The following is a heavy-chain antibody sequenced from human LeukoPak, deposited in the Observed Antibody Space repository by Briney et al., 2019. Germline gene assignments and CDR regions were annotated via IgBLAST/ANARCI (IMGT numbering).Heavy chain of an antibody. Sequence: SETLSLTCTVSGGSISSYYWNWIRQPPEKGLEWIGYIYYSGSTNYNPSLKSRVTISVDTSKNQFSLKLSSVTTADTAVYYCARVGDSSRDFDYWGQGTLVTVSS. D-gene: IGHD3-22*01. CDR2: IYYSGST. CDR1: GGSISSYY. J-gene: IGHJ4*02. CDR3: ARVGDSSRDFDY. V-gene: IGHV4-59*01.